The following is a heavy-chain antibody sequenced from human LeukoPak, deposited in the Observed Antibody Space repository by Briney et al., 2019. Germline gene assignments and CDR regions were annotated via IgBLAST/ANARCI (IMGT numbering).Heavy chain of an antibody. CDR1: GFTFSSYW. Sequence: PGGSLRLSCAASGFTFSSYWMHWVRQAPGKGLVWVSRINSDGSSTSYVDSVKGRFTISRDKARKTLFLQMNSLRAEGTAVYYCARDTYTWSGYYDNWGQGTLVTISS. V-gene: IGHV3-74*01. D-gene: IGHD3-3*01. J-gene: IGHJ4*02. CDR3: ARDTYTWSGYYDN. CDR2: INSDGSST.